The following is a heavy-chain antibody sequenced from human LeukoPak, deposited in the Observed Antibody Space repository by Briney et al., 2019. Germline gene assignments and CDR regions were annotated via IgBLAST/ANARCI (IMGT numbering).Heavy chain of an antibody. CDR2: VYYSGNT. D-gene: IGHD5-18*01. CDR3: ARTVQGYSFGAESYYYYFMDV. CDR1: GGSITSSSYY. J-gene: IGHJ6*03. V-gene: IGHV4-39*07. Sequence: PSETLSLTCTVSGGSITSSSYYWGWIRQPPGKGLEWIGTVYYSGNTYYSPSLRSRVTILLDTSMNQFSLNLTSATAADTAVYYCARTVQGYSFGAESYYYYFMDVWGKGATVTVSS.